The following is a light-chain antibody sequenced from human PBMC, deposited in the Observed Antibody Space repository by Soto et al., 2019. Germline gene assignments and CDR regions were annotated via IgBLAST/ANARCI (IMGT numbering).Light chain of an antibody. J-gene: IGLJ2*01. CDR3: CSYGCRTNLV. CDR1: SSDVGGYNY. V-gene: IGLV2-8*01. CDR2: EVS. Sequence: QSALTQPPSASGSPGQSVAISCTGTSSDVGGYNYVSWFQQHPGKAPKLLIYEVSKRPSGVPDRFSGSKSGNTASLTVSGLQAEDEADYYCCSYGCRTNLVFGGGTKVTVL.